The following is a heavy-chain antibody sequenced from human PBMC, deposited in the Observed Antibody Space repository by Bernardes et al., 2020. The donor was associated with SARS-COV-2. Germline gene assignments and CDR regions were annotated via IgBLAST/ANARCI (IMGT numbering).Heavy chain of an antibody. Sequence: ASVKVSCKASGYTFTGYYMHWVRQAPGQGLEWMGWINPNSGGTNYAQKFQGWVTMTRDTSISTAYMELSRLRSDDTAVYYCARGMEGDYGVNSDNYWYFDLWSRGTLVTVSS. CDR1: GYTFTGYY. CDR2: INPNSGGT. J-gene: IGHJ2*01. V-gene: IGHV1-2*04. CDR3: ARGMEGDYGVNSDNYWYFDL. D-gene: IGHD4-17*01.